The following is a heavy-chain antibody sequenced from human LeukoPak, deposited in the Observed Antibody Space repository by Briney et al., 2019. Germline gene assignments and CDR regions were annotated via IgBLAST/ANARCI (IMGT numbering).Heavy chain of an antibody. J-gene: IGHJ5*02. V-gene: IGHV4-59*08. D-gene: IGHD5-12*01. Sequence: PSETLSLTCTVSGGSIGTYYCSWIRQPPGKGLQWIGYIFYTGNTNYNPSLKSRVTMSVDTSKNQFSLKLTSVTTADTAVYYCARHFSDYDNWFDPWGQGTLVTVSS. CDR3: ARHFSDYDNWFDP. CDR1: GGSIGTYY. CDR2: IFYTGNT.